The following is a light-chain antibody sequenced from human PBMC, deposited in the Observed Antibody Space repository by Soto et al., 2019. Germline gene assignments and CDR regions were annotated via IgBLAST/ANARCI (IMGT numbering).Light chain of an antibody. CDR2: DVS. Sequence: QSALTQPRSVSGSPGQSVTISCTGTSSDVAKYNYVSWYQQHPGKAPKLIIYDVSRRPSGVHDRFSGSKSGNTASLTISGLRAEDEADYYCCSYAGSFTYVFGTGTKVNVL. V-gene: IGLV2-11*01. CDR3: CSYAGSFTYV. J-gene: IGLJ1*01. CDR1: SSDVAKYNY.